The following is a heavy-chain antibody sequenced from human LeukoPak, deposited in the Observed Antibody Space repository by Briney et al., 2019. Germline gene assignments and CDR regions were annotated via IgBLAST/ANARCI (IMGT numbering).Heavy chain of an antibody. CDR1: GFTFSSYW. CDR2: INNDGSST. D-gene: IGHD6-13*01. CDR3: ARRLLKAAAAYYFDY. V-gene: IGHV3-74*01. Sequence: GGSLRLSCAASGFTFSSYWMHWVRQAPGKGLVWVSRINNDGSSTSYADSVKGRFTISRDNAKNSLYLQMNSLRAEDTAVYYCARRLLKAAAAYYFDYWGQGTLVTVSS. J-gene: IGHJ4*02.